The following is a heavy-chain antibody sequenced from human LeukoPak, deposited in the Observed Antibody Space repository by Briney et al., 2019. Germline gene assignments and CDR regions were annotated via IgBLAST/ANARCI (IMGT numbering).Heavy chain of an antibody. CDR1: GFTFSSYW. J-gene: IGHJ4*02. Sequence: GGSLRLSCAASGFTFSSYWMHWVRQAPGKGLVWVSRIKSDGSITNYADSVKGRFTISRDNAKNMLYLQMNSLRAEDTAVYYCARGFSSGYYFPNLDYWGQGTLVTVSS. V-gene: IGHV3-74*01. CDR3: ARGFSSGYYFPNLDY. CDR2: IKSDGSIT. D-gene: IGHD3-22*01.